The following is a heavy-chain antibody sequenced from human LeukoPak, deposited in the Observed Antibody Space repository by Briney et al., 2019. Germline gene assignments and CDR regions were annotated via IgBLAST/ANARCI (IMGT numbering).Heavy chain of an antibody. V-gene: IGHV3-53*01. J-gene: IGHJ4*02. CDR1: GFTVSSNY. Sequence: GGSLRLSCAASGFTVSSNYMSWVRQAPGEGLEWVAVIYSGGSTYYGDSVKGRFTISRDNSKNTLYLQMNSLRAEDTAVYYCAKTYYYDSSGYSPHFDYWGQGTLVTVSS. CDR2: IYSGGST. D-gene: IGHD3-22*01. CDR3: AKTYYYDSSGYSPHFDY.